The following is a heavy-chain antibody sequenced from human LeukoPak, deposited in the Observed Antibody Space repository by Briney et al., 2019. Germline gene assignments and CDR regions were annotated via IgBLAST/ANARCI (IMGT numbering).Heavy chain of an antibody. CDR3: AREAVAVAGYYFDY. Sequence: PGGSLRLSCAASGFTFSTYAMTWVRQAPGKGLEWVSLISGTGGSTYYADSVKGRFTISRDNSKNTLYLQMNSLRAEDTAVYYCAREAVAVAGYYFDYWGQGTLVTVSS. CDR2: ISGTGGST. CDR1: GFTFSTYA. J-gene: IGHJ4*02. V-gene: IGHV3-23*01. D-gene: IGHD6-19*01.